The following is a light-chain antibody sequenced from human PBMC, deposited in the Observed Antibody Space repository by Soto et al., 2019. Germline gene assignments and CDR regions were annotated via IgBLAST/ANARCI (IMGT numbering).Light chain of an antibody. CDR2: DAS. J-gene: IGKJ4*01. CDR3: QQYYDWPLT. V-gene: IGKV3-20*01. Sequence: EIVLTQSPGTLSLSPGERATLSCRASQSVSSNYLAWYQQRPGQAPRLLIYDASSGATGVPDRFSGSGSGTDFTLTISRLEHEDFEVYYCQQYYDWPLTLGGGTKVDIK. CDR1: QSVSSNY.